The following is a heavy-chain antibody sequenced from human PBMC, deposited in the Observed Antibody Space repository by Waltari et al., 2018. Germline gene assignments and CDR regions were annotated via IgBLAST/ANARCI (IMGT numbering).Heavy chain of an antibody. CDR3: ARDVSRGIVVVPAAMRLDY. Sequence: QVQLVQSGAEVKKPGASVKVSCKASGYTFTSYAMHWVRQAPGQGLEWMGRIIPILGIANYVQKVQGRVTITADKSTSTAYMELSSLRSEDTAVYYCARDVSRGIVVVPAAMRLDYWGQGTLVTVSS. CDR2: IIPILGIA. D-gene: IGHD2-2*01. J-gene: IGHJ4*02. V-gene: IGHV1-69*04. CDR1: GYTFTSYA.